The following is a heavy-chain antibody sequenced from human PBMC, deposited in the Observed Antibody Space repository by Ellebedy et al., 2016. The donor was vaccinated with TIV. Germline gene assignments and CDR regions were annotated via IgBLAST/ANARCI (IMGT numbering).Heavy chain of an antibody. Sequence: ASVKVSXKVSGYTLTELSMHWVRQAPGKGLEWMGGFDPEDGETIYAQKFQGRVTMTEDTSTDTAYMELSSLRSEDTAVYYCATSVADLYYYYGMDVWGQGTTVTVSS. CDR1: GYTLTELS. J-gene: IGHJ6*02. V-gene: IGHV1-24*01. CDR2: FDPEDGET. CDR3: ATSVADLYYYYGMDV. D-gene: IGHD6-19*01.